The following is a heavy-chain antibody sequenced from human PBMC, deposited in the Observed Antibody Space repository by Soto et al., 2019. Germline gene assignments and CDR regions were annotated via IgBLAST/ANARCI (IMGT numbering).Heavy chain of an antibody. J-gene: IGHJ4*02. CDR3: ARGGPLYGVVIDVFDY. V-gene: IGHV1-3*01. CDR2: INAGNGNT. CDR1: GYTFTRYA. Sequence: ASVKVSCKASGYTFTRYAMHWVRQAPGQRLEWMGWINAGNGNTKYSQKFQGRVTITRDTSASTAYMELSSLRSEDTAVYYCARGGPLYGVVIDVFDYWGQGTLVTVSS. D-gene: IGHD3-3*01.